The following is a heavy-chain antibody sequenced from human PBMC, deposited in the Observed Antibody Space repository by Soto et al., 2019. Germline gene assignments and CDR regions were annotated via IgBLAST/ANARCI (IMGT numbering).Heavy chain of an antibody. D-gene: IGHD1-1*01. CDR1: GYTFTGYY. Sequence: SVKVSCKASGYTFTGYYMHWVRQAPGQGLEWMGWINPNSGGTNYAQKFQGWVTMTRDTSISTAYMELSRLRSDDTAVYYCARATGTRAPGAFDIWGQGTMVTVSS. CDR2: INPNSGGT. CDR3: ARATGTRAPGAFDI. J-gene: IGHJ3*02. V-gene: IGHV1-2*04.